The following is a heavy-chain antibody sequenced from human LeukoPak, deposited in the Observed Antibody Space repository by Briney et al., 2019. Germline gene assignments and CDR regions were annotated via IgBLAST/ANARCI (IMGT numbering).Heavy chain of an antibody. Sequence: ASVKVSCKASGYTFTGYYMHWVRQAPGQGLEWMGWINPNSGGTNYAQKFQSRVTMTRDTSISTAYMELSRLRSDDTAVYYCAATPGYYYGMDVWGQGTTVTVSS. CDR2: INPNSGGT. V-gene: IGHV1-2*02. CDR1: GYTFTGYY. D-gene: IGHD2-15*01. J-gene: IGHJ6*02. CDR3: AATPGYYYGMDV.